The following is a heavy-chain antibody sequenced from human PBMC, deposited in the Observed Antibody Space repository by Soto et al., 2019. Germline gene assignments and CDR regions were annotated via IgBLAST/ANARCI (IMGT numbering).Heavy chain of an antibody. CDR2: IYYSGST. CDR1: GGSISGGDYY. Sequence: QVQLQESGPGLVKPSQTLSLTCTVSGGSISGGDYYWSWIRQPPGKGLEWIGYIYYSGSTYYNPSLKSRVTISVDTSKNQFSLKLSSVTAADTAVYYCARVPEGEMATTFFDYWGQGTLVTVSS. D-gene: IGHD5-12*01. J-gene: IGHJ4*02. CDR3: ARVPEGEMATTFFDY. V-gene: IGHV4-30-4*01.